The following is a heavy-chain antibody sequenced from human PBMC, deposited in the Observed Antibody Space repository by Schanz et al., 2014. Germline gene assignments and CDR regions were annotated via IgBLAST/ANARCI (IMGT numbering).Heavy chain of an antibody. D-gene: IGHD5-12*01. CDR2: ITYDGSNK. CDR1: GFTFSRHA. Sequence: QVKLVESGGGVVQPGRSLRLSCAASGFTFSRHAMHWVRQAAGKGLEWVAAITYDGSNKYYAESVKGRFTISRDNSKKTLYVQMNSLRAEDTAVYYCARDRPSGYALDFWGQGTLVTVSS. V-gene: IGHV3-30*04. CDR3: ARDRPSGYALDF. J-gene: IGHJ4*02.